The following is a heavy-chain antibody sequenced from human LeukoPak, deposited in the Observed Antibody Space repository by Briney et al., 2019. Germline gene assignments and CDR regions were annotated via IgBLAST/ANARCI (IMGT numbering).Heavy chain of an antibody. CDR3: NRYSSGWYNSDY. V-gene: IGHV3-49*04. J-gene: IGHJ4*02. Sequence: PGRSLRLSCTASGFTFGDYAMSWVRQAPGKGLEWVGFIRSTTYGGTTGYAASVNGRFTISRDDSKSIAYLQMNSLKTEDTAVYYCNRYSSGWYNSDYWGQGTLVTVSS. D-gene: IGHD6-19*01. CDR1: GFTFGDYA. CDR2: IRSTTYGGTT.